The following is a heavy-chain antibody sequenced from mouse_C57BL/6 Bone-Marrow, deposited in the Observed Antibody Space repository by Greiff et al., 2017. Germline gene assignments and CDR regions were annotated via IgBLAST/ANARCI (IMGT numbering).Heavy chain of an antibody. CDR2: ISSGGDYL. CDR3: TREISYYYGSSSDWYFDV. V-gene: IGHV5-9-1*02. D-gene: IGHD1-1*01. Sequence: EVKLMESGEGLVKPGGSLKLSCAASGFTFSSYAMSWVRQTPEKRLEWVAYISSGGDYLYYADTVKGRFTISRDNARNTLYLQMSSLKSEDTAMYYCTREISYYYGSSSDWYFDVWGTGTTVTVSS. CDR1: GFTFSSYA. J-gene: IGHJ1*03.